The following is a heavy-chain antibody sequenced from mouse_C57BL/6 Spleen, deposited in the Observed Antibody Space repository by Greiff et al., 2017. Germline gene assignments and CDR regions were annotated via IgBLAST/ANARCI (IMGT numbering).Heavy chain of an antibody. D-gene: IGHD2-1*01. CDR1: GYAFSSSW. V-gene: IGHV1-82*01. Sequence: QVHVKQSGPELVKPGASVKISCKASGYAFSSSWMNWVKQRPGKGLEWIGRIYPGDGDTNYNGKFKGKATLTADKSSSTAYMQLSSLTSEDSAVYFCARLATMGFAYWGQGTLVTVSA. CDR3: ARLATMGFAY. CDR2: IYPGDGDT. J-gene: IGHJ3*01.